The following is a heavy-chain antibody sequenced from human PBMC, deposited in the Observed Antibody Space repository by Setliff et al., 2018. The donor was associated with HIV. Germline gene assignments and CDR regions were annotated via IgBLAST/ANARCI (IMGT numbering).Heavy chain of an antibody. Sequence: ASVKVSCKASGNTFSSYGITWVRQAPGQGLEWMGGTTPLLGTTNYAQKFQGRVTITTDEPTSTAYMELSSLRSEDTAVYYCALPYCGGGNCWSSASLPPAGWFDPWGQGTLVTVSS. V-gene: IGHV1-69*05. CDR2: TTPLLGTT. CDR3: ALPYCGGGNCWSSASLPPAGWFDP. J-gene: IGHJ5*02. D-gene: IGHD2-15*01. CDR1: GNTFSSYG.